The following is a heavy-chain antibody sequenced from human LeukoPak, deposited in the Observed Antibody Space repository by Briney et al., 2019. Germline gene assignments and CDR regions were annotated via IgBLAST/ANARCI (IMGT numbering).Heavy chain of an antibody. J-gene: IGHJ4*02. CDR2: ISSSSTYI. Sequence: PGGSLRLSCAASGFTFTSYRMNWVRQAPGKGLEWVSSISSSSTYIYYADSVKGRFTISRDNSKNMVYLQMNSLRAEDTAVYYCARTREQWQVLDYWGQGTLVTVSS. CDR1: GFTFTSYR. V-gene: IGHV3-21*01. D-gene: IGHD6-19*01. CDR3: ARTREQWQVLDY.